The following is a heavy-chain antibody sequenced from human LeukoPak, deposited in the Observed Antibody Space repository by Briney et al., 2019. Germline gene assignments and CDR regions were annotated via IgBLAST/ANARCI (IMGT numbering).Heavy chain of an antibody. D-gene: IGHD3-10*01. J-gene: IGHJ6*02. CDR3: ARARRHYYGSGRNLTPWPAGMDV. Sequence: PSETLSLTCTVSGGSISSDYWTWIRQPPGKGLEWIGYSGSTKYNPSLKSRVTISVDTSKSQLSLTLSSVTAADTAVYYCARARRHYYGSGRNLTPWPAGMDVWGQGTTVTVS. V-gene: IGHV4-59*01. CDR2: SGST. CDR1: GGSISSDY.